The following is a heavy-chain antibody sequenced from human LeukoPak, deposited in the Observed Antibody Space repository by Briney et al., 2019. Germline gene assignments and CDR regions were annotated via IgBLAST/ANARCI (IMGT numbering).Heavy chain of an antibody. Sequence: PSETLSLTCTVSGGSISSYYWIWSRQPPGKGLEWIGYIYYSGSTKYNPSLKSRVTISVDTSKNQFSLKLNSVTAADTAVYYCARGVGDSSGYYYSGFDYWGQGTLVTVSS. D-gene: IGHD3-22*01. J-gene: IGHJ4*02. CDR1: GGSISSYY. CDR2: IYYSGST. V-gene: IGHV4-59*01. CDR3: ARGVGDSSGYYYSGFDY.